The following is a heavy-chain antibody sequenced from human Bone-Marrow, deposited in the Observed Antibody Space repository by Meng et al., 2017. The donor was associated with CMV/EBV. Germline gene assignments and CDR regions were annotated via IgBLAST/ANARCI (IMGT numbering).Heavy chain of an antibody. V-gene: IGHV3-74*01. CDR2: INSDGSST. D-gene: IGHD3-3*01. CDR3: ARGPYYVLRFLEWLLNP. J-gene: IGHJ5*02. Sequence: GGSLRLSCEASGLTFIGFWMSWVRQAPGKGLVWVSRINSDGSSTSYADSVKGRFTISRDNAKNTLYLQMNSLRAEDTAVYYCARGPYYVLRFLEWLLNPWGQGTLVTVSS. CDR1: GLTFIGFW.